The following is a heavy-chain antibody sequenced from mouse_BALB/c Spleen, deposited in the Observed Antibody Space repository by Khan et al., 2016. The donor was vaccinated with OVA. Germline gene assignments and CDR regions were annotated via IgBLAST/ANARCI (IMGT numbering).Heavy chain of an antibody. CDR1: GYTFSTYD. Sequence: QVRLQQSGAELVKPGASVKLSCKASGYTFSTYDINWVRQRPEQGLEWIGWIFPGDDSTKYNEKFKGKATLTTEKSSGTAYMQLSRLTSEDSAVYFCARPYYCSNLYWFFDVWGAGTTVTVSS. D-gene: IGHD2-1*01. J-gene: IGHJ1*01. V-gene: IGHV1-85*01. CDR3: ARPYYCSNLYWFFDV. CDR2: IFPGDDST.